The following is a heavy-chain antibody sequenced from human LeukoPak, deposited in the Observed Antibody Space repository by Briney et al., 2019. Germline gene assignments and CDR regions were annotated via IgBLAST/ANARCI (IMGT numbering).Heavy chain of an antibody. J-gene: IGHJ4*02. V-gene: IGHV3-48*01. CDR3: VPCHCDTNTCTHYFNH. CDR1: GLPFTTYN. Sequence: GGSLRLSCVASGLPFTTYNMNWVRQAPGKGLEWVSYISHSGNTIYYIDSVRGRFFISRDNAKNSLYLQMNSLRAEHTAVYYCVPCHCDTNTCTHYFNHWGQGTLVTVPS. D-gene: IGHD2-2*01. CDR2: ISHSGNTI.